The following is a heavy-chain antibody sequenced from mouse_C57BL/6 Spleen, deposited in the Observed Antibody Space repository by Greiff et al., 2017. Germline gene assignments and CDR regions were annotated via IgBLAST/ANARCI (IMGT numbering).Heavy chain of an antibody. D-gene: IGHD2-3*01. CDR2: LYPGDGDT. CDR3: ASRGGYYPFDY. V-gene: IGHV1-82*01. J-gene: IGHJ2*01. Sequence: VQLQQSGPELVKPGASVKISCKASGYAFSSSWMNWVKQRPGKGLEWIGRLYPGDGDTNYNGKFKGKATLTADKSSSTAYMQLSSLTSEDSAVYFCASRGGYYPFDYWGQGTTLTVSS. CDR1: GYAFSSSW.